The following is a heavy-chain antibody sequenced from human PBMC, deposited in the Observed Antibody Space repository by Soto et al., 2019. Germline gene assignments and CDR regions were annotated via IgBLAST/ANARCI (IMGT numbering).Heavy chain of an antibody. CDR2: IYYSGST. CDR3: ACIFSGGYGYGFYYYGMDV. Sequence: SETLSLTCAVSGGSISNADYSGSWIRQPPGKGLEWIGNIYYSGSTYYNPSLKSRVTISVDTSKNQFSLKLSSVTAADTAVYYCACIFSGGYGYGFYYYGMDVWGQGTTVTVSS. D-gene: IGHD5-18*01. V-gene: IGHV4-30-2*03. CDR1: GGSISNADYS. J-gene: IGHJ6*02.